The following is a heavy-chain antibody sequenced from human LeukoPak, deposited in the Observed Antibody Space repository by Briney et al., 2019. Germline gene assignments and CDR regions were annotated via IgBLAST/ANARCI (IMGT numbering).Heavy chain of an antibody. Sequence: AASVKVSCKASGYTFTSYGISWVRQAPGQGLEWMGWISAYNGNTNYAQKLQGRVTMTTDTSTSTAYMELRSLRSDDTVVYYCARVYRYCSSTSCSYFDYWGQGTLVTVSS. CDR1: GYTFTSYG. D-gene: IGHD2-2*01. CDR3: ARVYRYCSSTSCSYFDY. J-gene: IGHJ4*02. CDR2: ISAYNGNT. V-gene: IGHV1-18*01.